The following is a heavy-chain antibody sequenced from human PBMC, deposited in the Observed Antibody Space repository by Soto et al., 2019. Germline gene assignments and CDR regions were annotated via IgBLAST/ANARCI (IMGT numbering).Heavy chain of an antibody. CDR3: AREDVECTAASGCFFDY. V-gene: IGHV3-33*01. CDR1: GFTFSSYG. D-gene: IGHD6-19*01. J-gene: IGHJ4*02. CDR2: IWYDGSNK. Sequence: GGSLRLSCAASGFTFSSYGMHWVRQAPGKGLEWVAVIWYDGSNKYYADSVKGRFTISRDNSKNTLYPQMNSLRAEDTAVYYCAREDVECTAASGCFFDYWGQGTLVTV.